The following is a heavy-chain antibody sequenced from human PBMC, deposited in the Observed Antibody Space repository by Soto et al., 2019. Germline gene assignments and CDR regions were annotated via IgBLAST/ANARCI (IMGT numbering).Heavy chain of an antibody. V-gene: IGHV1-8*01. D-gene: IGHD5-12*01. CDR2: MNPNSGNT. J-gene: IGHJ6*02. CDR3: ARAGDSGYDYGEGEYYGMDV. Sequence: QVQLVQSGAEVKKPGASVKVSCKASGYTFTSYDINWVRKATGQGLEWMGWMNPNSGNTGYAQNFQGRVTMTRNTSISTAYMELSSLRSEDTAVYYCARAGDSGYDYGEGEYYGMDVWGQGTTVTVSS. CDR1: GYTFTSYD.